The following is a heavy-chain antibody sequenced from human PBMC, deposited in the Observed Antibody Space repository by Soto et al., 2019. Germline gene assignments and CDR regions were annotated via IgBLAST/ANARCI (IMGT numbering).Heavy chain of an antibody. CDR3: ARGDYPDASGPFSDAFDI. V-gene: IGHV3-7*04. CDR2: INQDGRAS. CDR1: GFTFSTYW. J-gene: IGHJ3*02. Sequence: EVQLVESGGGLVQPGGSLRLSCAASGFTFSTYWMSWVRQAPGKGLEWVANINQDGRASWYVDSVKGRFTISRDNAKKSLYWQMDSLRLEDSAVYYCARGDYPDASGPFSDAFDIWGPGTMVTVSS. D-gene: IGHD3-22*01.